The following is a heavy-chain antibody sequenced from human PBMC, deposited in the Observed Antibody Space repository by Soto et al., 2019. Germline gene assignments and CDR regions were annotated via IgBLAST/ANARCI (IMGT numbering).Heavy chain of an antibody. CDR2: ISGSGGST. Sequence: GGSLRLSCAASGFTFSSYAMSWVRQAPGKGLEWVSAISGSGGSTYYADSVKGRFTISRDNSKNTLYLQMNSLRAEDTAVYYCAKVLPLRFLEWSPRGGYGMDVWGQGTTVTVSS. CDR1: GFTFSSYA. CDR3: AKVLPLRFLEWSPRGGYGMDV. J-gene: IGHJ6*02. V-gene: IGHV3-23*01. D-gene: IGHD3-3*01.